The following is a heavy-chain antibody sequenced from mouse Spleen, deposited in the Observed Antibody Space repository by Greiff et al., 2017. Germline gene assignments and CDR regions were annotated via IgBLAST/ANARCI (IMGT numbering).Heavy chain of an antibody. CDR3: ATGYGGNPFDY. V-gene: IGHV1-63*01. CDR2: IYPGGGYT. J-gene: IGHJ2*01. Sequence: QVQLKQSGAELVRPGTSVKMSCKASGYTFTNYWIGWAKQRPGHGLEWIGDIYPGGGYTNYNEKFKGKATLTADKSSSTAYMQFSSLTSEDSAIYYCATGYGGNPFDYWGQGTTLTVSS. CDR1: GYTFTNYW. D-gene: IGHD1-1*01.